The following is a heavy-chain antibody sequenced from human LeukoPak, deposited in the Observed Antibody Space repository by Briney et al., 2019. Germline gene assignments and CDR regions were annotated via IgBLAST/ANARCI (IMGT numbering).Heavy chain of an antibody. D-gene: IGHD3-10*01. J-gene: IGHJ5*02. CDR2: IYYSGST. CDR3: ARDLGHYGSGSFDP. V-gene: IGHV4-59*01. CDR1: GGSISSYY. Sequence: SSETLSLTCTVSGGSISSYYWSWIRQPAGKGLEWIGYIYYSGSTNYNPSLKSRVTISVDTSKNQFSLKLSSVTAADTAVYYCARDLGHYGSGSFDPWGQGTLVTVSS.